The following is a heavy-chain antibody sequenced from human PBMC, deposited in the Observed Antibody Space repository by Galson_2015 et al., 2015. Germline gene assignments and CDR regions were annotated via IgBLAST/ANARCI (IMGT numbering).Heavy chain of an antibody. CDR2: IDPSDSYT. CDR1: GYSFTSYW. CDR3: ARHAAAYGDYVSHYYFDY. V-gene: IGHV5-10-1*01. D-gene: IGHD4-17*01. J-gene: IGHJ4*02. Sequence: QSGAEVKKPGESLRISCKGSGYSFTSYWISWVRQMPGKGLEWMGRIDPSDSYTNYSPSFQGHVTISADKSISTAYLQWSSLKASDTAMYYCARHAAAYGDYVSHYYFDYWGQGTLVTVSS.